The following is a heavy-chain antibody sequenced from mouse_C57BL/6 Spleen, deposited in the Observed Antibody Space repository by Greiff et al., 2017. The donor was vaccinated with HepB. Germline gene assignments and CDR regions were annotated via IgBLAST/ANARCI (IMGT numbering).Heavy chain of an antibody. J-gene: IGHJ2*01. V-gene: IGHV14-3*01. CDR2: IDPANGNT. CDR1: GFNIKNTY. D-gene: IGHD2-3*01. Sequence: VQLQQSVAELVRPGASVKLSCTASGFNIKNTYMHWVKQRPEQGLEWIGRIDPANGNTKYAPKFQGKATITADTSSNTAYLQLSSLTSEDTAIYYGANSGYDGYFFFDYWGQGTTLTVSS. CDR3: ANSGYDGYFFFDY.